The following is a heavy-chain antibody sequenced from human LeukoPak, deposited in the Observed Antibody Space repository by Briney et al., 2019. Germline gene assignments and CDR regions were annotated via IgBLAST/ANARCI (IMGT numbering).Heavy chain of an antibody. Sequence: ASVKVSCKASGYTFTSYGISWVRQAPGQGLEWMGWISAYNGNTNYAQKLQGRVTMTTDTSTSTAYMELRSLRSDDTAVYYCARGLADIGVVPAAMSAFDIWGQGTVVTVSS. V-gene: IGHV1-18*01. J-gene: IGHJ3*02. CDR1: GYTFTSYG. CDR2: ISAYNGNT. D-gene: IGHD2-2*01. CDR3: ARGLADIGVVPAAMSAFDI.